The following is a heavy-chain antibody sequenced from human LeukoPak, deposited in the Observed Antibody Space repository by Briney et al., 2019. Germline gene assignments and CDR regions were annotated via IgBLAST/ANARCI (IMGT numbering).Heavy chain of an antibody. Sequence: SETLSLTCTVSGGSISSNYWSWIRQPAGKGLEWIGRIYFSGSTYYNPSLKSRVTMSLDTSKNQFSLKMRSMTAADTAVYYCARDEGSGSYAWDYWGQGTLVTVSS. V-gene: IGHV4-4*07. J-gene: IGHJ4*02. CDR1: GGSISSNY. CDR3: ARDEGSGSYAWDY. D-gene: IGHD1-26*01. CDR2: IYFSGST.